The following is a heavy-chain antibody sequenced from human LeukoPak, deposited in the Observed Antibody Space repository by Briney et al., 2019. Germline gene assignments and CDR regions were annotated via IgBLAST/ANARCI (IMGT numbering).Heavy chain of an antibody. J-gene: IGHJ3*02. CDR3: ARARDNWNYEAFDI. D-gene: IGHD1-7*01. CDR2: ISDSGNTI. CDR1: GFTFSDYY. Sequence: PGGSLRLSCAASGFTFSDYYMNRIRQAPGKGLEWVSYISDSGNTIHSADSVKGRFTISRDNAKNSLYLQMNSLRAEDTAVYYCARARDNWNYEAFDIWGQGTMVTVSS. V-gene: IGHV3-11*01.